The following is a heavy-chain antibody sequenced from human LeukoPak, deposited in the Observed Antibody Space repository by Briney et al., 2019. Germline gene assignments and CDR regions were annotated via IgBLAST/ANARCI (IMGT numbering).Heavy chain of an antibody. CDR1: GFTFNTYA. CDR2: ISGSSGRT. CDR3: AVEGYCSGGSCYTNWFDS. V-gene: IGHV3-23*01. D-gene: IGHD2-15*01. Sequence: PGGSLRLSCTASGFTFNTYAMNWVRQAPGKGLDWVSSISGSSGRTYYADSVKGRFTISRDNSKNTLYLQMNSLRDEDTAVYYCAVEGYCSGGSCYTNWFDSWGQGTLVTVSS. J-gene: IGHJ5*01.